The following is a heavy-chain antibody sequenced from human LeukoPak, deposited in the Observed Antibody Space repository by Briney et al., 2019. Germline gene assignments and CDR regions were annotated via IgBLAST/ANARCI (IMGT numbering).Heavy chain of an antibody. CDR3: ASIGTTVTHTHYYYSGMDV. J-gene: IGHJ6*02. Sequence: SETLSLTCTVSGGSISSSSYYWGWIRQPPGKGLEWIGSIYYSGSTYYTPSPKSRVTISVDTSKNQFSLKLSSVTAADTAVYYCASIGTTVTHTHYYYSGMDVWGQGTTVTVS. D-gene: IGHD4-17*01. CDR1: GGSISSSSYY. CDR2: IYYSGST. V-gene: IGHV4-39*01.